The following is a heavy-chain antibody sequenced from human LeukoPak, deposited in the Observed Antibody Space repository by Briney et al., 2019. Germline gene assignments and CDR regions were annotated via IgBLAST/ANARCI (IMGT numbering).Heavy chain of an antibody. CDR2: ISSSSSYI. CDR3: ARAPIVVVPAAPQLGYYYYYMDV. CDR1: GFTFSSYS. D-gene: IGHD2-2*01. V-gene: IGHV3-21*01. J-gene: IGHJ6*03. Sequence: GGSLRLYCAASGFTFSSYSMNWVRQAPGKGLEWISSISSSSSYIYYADSVKGRFTISRDNDKNSLYLQMNSLRAEDTAVYYCARAPIVVVPAAPQLGYYYYYMDVWGKGTTVTVSS.